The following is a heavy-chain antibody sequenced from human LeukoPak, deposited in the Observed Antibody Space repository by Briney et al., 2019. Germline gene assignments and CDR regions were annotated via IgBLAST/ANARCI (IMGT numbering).Heavy chain of an antibody. CDR1: GFTFSNYA. Sequence: GGSLRLSCAAPGFTFSNYAMSWVRQAPGKGLEWVSAITGSGGNTYYADSVKGRFTISRDNSKNTVFLQMNSPRAEDTAVYYCAKWGDYDVLTGYYVSDYWGQGTLVTVSS. D-gene: IGHD3-9*01. CDR3: AKWGDYDVLTGYYVSDY. CDR2: ITGSGGNT. J-gene: IGHJ4*02. V-gene: IGHV3-23*01.